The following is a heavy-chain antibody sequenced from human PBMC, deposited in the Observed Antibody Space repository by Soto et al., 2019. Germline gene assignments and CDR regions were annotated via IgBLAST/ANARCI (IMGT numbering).Heavy chain of an antibody. CDR3: AKDPRYSSGWYVPVNSY. J-gene: IGHJ4*02. V-gene: IGHV3-23*01. CDR2: ISGSGGST. CDR1: GFTFSSYA. Sequence: HPGGSLRLSCAASGFTFSSYAMSWVRQAPGKGLEWVSAISGSGGSTYYADSVKGRFTISRDNSKNKLYLQMSSLRVEDTAVYYCAKDPRYSSGWYVPVNSYWGQGTLVTVSS. D-gene: IGHD6-19*01.